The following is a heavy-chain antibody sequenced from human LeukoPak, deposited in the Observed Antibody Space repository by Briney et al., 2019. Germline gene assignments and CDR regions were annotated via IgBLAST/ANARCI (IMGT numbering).Heavy chain of an antibody. J-gene: IGHJ6*03. Sequence: GASVKVSCKASGGTFSSYAISWVRQAPGQGLEWMGGIIPIFGTANYAQKFQGRVTITADESTSTAYMELSSLRSEDTAVYYCARTPSVQLERRRVYYYYIDVWGKGTTVTVSS. D-gene: IGHD1-1*01. V-gene: IGHV1-69*13. CDR1: GGTFSSYA. CDR2: IIPIFGTA. CDR3: ARTPSVQLERRRVYYYYIDV.